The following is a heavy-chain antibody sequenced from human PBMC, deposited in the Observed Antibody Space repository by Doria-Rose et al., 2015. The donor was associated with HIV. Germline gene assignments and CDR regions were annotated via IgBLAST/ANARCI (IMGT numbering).Heavy chain of an antibody. CDR3: ARDSGFGWTFDY. J-gene: IGHJ4*02. Sequence: WVRQAPGKGLEWVAVIWYDGSNKYYADSVQGRFTISRDNSKNTLYLRMSSLRAEDTAVYYCARDSGFGWTFDYWGQGTLVTVSS. CDR2: IWYDGSNK. V-gene: IGHV3-33*01. D-gene: IGHD1-26*01.